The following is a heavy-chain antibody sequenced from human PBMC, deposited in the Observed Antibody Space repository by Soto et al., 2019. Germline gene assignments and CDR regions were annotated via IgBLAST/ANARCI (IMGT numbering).Heavy chain of an antibody. D-gene: IGHD3-10*01. CDR1: GFTFSGSA. CDR2: IRSKANSYAT. V-gene: IGHV3-73*01. CDR3: TRQALSRRGAHPTYYYYGMDV. Sequence: GGSLRLSCAASGFTFSGSAMHWVRQASGKGLEWVGRIRSKANSYATAYAASVKGRFTISRDDSKNTAYLQMNSLKTEDTAVCYCTRQALSRRGAHPTYYYYGMDVWGQGTTVTVSS. J-gene: IGHJ6*02.